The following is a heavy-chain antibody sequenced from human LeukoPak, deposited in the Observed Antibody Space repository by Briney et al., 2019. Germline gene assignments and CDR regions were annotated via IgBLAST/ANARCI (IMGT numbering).Heavy chain of an antibody. CDR1: GFTFSSYA. V-gene: IGHV3-23*01. CDR2: ISGSGGST. J-gene: IGHJ6*03. CDR3: VKVSGRYIVVVPGARDVSGYYYYMDV. Sequence: AGGSLRLSCAASGFTFSSYAMSWVRQAPGKGPEWVSAISGSGGSTYYADSVKGRFTISRDNSKNTLYLQMNSLRAEDTAVYYCVKVSGRYIVVVPGARDVSGYYYYMDVWGKGTTVTVSS. D-gene: IGHD2-2*01.